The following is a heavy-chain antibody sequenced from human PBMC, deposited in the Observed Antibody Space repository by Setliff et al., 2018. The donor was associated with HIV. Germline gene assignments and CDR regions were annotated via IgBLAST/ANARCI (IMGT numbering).Heavy chain of an antibody. V-gene: IGHV3-74*01. Sequence: GGSLRLSCEASGFTFSTYGMNWVRHAPGKGLVCVSRVNNDGTDTIYADSVKGRFTISRDNAESTVYLQMGSLSADDTAVYYCAREPCSGGSCYSGYFDYWGQGTLVTVSS. J-gene: IGHJ4*02. CDR3: AREPCSGGSCYSGYFDY. D-gene: IGHD2-15*01. CDR2: VNNDGTDT. CDR1: GFTFSTYG.